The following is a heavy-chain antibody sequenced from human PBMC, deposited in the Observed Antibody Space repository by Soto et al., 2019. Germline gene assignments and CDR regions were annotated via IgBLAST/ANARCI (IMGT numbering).Heavy chain of an antibody. V-gene: IGHV4-59*01. J-gene: IGHJ5*02. CDR2: IYNSGST. Sequence: SETLSLTCTVSGGSIGSYYGSWIRQPPGKGLERIGNIYNSGSTNYNPSLKSRVTISVDTSKNQLSLKLSSVIAADTALYYCAKLPWADYGGIFDPWGQGTLVTVSS. D-gene: IGHD4-17*01. CDR1: GGSIGSYY. CDR3: AKLPWADYGGIFDP.